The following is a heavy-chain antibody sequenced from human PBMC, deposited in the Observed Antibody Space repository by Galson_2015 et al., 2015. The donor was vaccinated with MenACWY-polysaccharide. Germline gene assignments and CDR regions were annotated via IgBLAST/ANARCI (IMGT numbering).Heavy chain of an antibody. CDR2: ISSNGGST. V-gene: IGHV3-64*02. D-gene: IGHD2-2*01. Sequence: SLRLSCAASGFTFSSYGIHWVRQAPGKGLEYVSAISSNGGSTYYGDSVKGRFTIPRDNSKNTLYLQMGSLRAEDMAVYYCARGGCSSTSCYPDTYFDYWGQGTLVTVSS. CDR1: GFTFSSYG. CDR3: ARGGCSSTSCYPDTYFDY. J-gene: IGHJ4*02.